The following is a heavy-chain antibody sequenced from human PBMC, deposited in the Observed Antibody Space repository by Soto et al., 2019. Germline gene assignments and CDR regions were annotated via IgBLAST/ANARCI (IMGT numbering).Heavy chain of an antibody. CDR2: INPSGGST. D-gene: IGHD3-22*01. V-gene: IGHV1-46*01. Sequence: ASVKVSCKACGYTFTSYYMHWVRQAPGQGLEWMGIINPSGGSTSYAQKFQGRVTMTRDTSTSTVYMELRSLRPDDTAVYYCLRGKGDYYDRNTYWFDYWGQGALVTVSS. J-gene: IGHJ4*02. CDR3: LRGKGDYYDRNTYWFDY. CDR1: GYTFTSYY.